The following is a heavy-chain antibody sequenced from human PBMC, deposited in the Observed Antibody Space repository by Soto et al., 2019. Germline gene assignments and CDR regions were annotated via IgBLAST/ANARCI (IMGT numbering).Heavy chain of an antibody. D-gene: IGHD1-26*01. CDR3: AKTLGSRGHYFDY. J-gene: IGHJ4*02. CDR1: GFTFSSYG. V-gene: IGHV3-30*18. CDR2: ISYDGSNK. Sequence: GGSLRLSCAASGFTFSSYGMHWVRQAPGKGLEWVAVISYDGSNKYYADSVKGRFTISRDNSKNTLYLQMNSLRAEDTAVYYCAKTLGSRGHYFDYWGQGTLVTVSS.